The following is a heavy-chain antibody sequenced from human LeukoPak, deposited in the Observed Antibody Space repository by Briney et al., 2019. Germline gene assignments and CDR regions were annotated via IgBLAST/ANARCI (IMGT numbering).Heavy chain of an antibody. Sequence: SETLSLTCAVYGGSFSGYYWSWIRQPPGKGLEWIGEINHSGSTNYNPSLKSRVTISVDTSKNQFSLKLSSVTAADTAAYYCARLSGSSGGDYWGQGTLVTVSS. D-gene: IGHD1-26*01. V-gene: IGHV4-34*01. CDR3: ARLSGSSGGDY. CDR1: GGSFSGYY. CDR2: INHSGST. J-gene: IGHJ4*02.